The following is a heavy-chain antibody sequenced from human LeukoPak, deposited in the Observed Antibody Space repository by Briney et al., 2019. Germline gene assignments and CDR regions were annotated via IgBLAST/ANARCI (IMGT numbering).Heavy chain of an antibody. CDR2: ISYDGSNK. CDR3: ARDPDSISDAFDI. V-gene: IGHV3-30-3*01. D-gene: IGHD3-3*02. Sequence: GGSLRLSCAASGFTFSSYAMHWVRQAPGKGLERVAVISYDGSNKYYADSVKGRFTISRDNSKNTLYLQMNSLRAEDTAVYYCARDPDSISDAFDIWGQGTMVTVSS. J-gene: IGHJ3*02. CDR1: GFTFSSYA.